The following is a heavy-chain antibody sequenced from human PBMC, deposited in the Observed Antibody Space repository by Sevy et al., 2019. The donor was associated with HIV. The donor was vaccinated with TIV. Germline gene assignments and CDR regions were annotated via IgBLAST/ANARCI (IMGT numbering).Heavy chain of an antibody. CDR3: ARVGGCSSTSCFAYWFDP. CDR1: GFTFSNYW. D-gene: IGHD2-2*01. J-gene: IGHJ5*02. CDR2: IKEDRSEN. Sequence: GGSQRLSCAASGFTFSNYWMSWVRQAPGKGLEWVANIKEDRSENYYVDSVKGRFTISRDNAKNSLYLQMNSLRAEDTAVYYCARVGGCSSTSCFAYWFDPWGQGTLVTVSS. V-gene: IGHV3-7*03.